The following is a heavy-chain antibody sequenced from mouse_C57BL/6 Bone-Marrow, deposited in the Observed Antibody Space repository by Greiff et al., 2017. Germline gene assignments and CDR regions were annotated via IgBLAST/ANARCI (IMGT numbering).Heavy chain of an antibody. V-gene: IGHV1-15*01. D-gene: IGHD5-5*01. CDR2: IDPETGGT. CDR3: TGSTTTSDV. J-gene: IGHJ1*01. Sequence: LQESGAELVRPGASVTLSCKASGYTFTDYEMHWVKQTPVPGLEWIGAIDPETGGTASNQKFQGKATLTADKSSSTAYMQLSSLTSADSAAYCCTGSTTTSDVWGPGTTVTVSS. CDR1: GYTFTDYE.